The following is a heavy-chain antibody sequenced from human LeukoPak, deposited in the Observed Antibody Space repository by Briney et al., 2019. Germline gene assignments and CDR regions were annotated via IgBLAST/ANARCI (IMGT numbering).Heavy chain of an antibody. CDR2: INHSGTT. V-gene: IGHV4-34*01. CDR3: ARGNIVVVPGYMDV. Sequence: SETLSLTCAVYGGSFSGDYWSWIRQPPGKGLEWIGEINHSGTTNYNPSLRSRVTISVETSKTQLSLKLSSVTAADTAVYYCARGNIVVVPGYMDVWGKGTTVTVSS. J-gene: IGHJ6*03. D-gene: IGHD2-2*01. CDR1: GGSFSGDY.